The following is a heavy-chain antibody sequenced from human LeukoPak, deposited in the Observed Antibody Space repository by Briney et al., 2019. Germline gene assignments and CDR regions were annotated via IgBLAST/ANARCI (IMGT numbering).Heavy chain of an antibody. CDR1: GYSFPCYW. Sequence: GESLKIYCTVSGYSFPCYWIAWVRHMPGKGLEWMGIIYPGDSDTRYSPSFQGQVTISADKSISTAYLQWSSLKASDPAMYYCARHGYIYGSDFDYWGQGTLVTVSS. CDR2: IYPGDSDT. CDR3: ARHGYIYGSDFDY. J-gene: IGHJ4*02. D-gene: IGHD5-18*01. V-gene: IGHV5-51*01.